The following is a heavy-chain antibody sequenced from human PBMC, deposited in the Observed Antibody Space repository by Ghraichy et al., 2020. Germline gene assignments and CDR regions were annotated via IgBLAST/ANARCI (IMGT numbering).Heavy chain of an antibody. CDR1: GFTFSSYG. CDR3: AKRAAETKYYYYMDV. CDR2: ISYDGSNQ. D-gene: IGHD6-13*01. Sequence: GGSLRLSCAASGFTFSSYGMHWVRQAPGKGLEWVAVISYDGSNQYYADSVKGRFTISRDNSKNTLNLQMNSLRAEDTAVYYCAKRAAETKYYYYMDVWGKGTTVTVSS. V-gene: IGHV3-30*18. J-gene: IGHJ6*03.